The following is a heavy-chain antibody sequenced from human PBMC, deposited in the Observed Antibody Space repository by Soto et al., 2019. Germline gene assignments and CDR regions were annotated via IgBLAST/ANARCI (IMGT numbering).Heavy chain of an antibody. CDR2: VHYSGST. CDR1: GGSINTGGYY. J-gene: IGHJ6*02. V-gene: IGHV4-31*03. D-gene: IGHD3-3*01. CDR3: ARDRGHYDFSTGYAYYYYGMDV. Sequence: QVHLQESGPGLVKPSQTLTLTCTVSGGSINTGGYYWRWIRQHPGKGLEWIGYVHYSGSTYYNPSLKSRVTLSVDTSQNQFSLALTSVTAADTAVYYCARDRGHYDFSTGYAYYYYGMDVWGQGTTVTVSS.